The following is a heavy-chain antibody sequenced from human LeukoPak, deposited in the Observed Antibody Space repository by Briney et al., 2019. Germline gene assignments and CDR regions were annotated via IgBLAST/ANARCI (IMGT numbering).Heavy chain of an antibody. CDR2: INWNGGST. V-gene: IGHV3-20*04. CDR1: GFTFDDYG. J-gene: IGHJ3*02. D-gene: IGHD1-26*01. Sequence: GGSLRLSCAASGFTFDDYGMSWVRQAPGKGLEWVSGINWNGGSTGYADSVKGRFTISRDNAKNSLYLQMNSLRAEDTALYYCAKDTMGRGGSPLDAFDIWGQGTMVTVSS. CDR3: AKDTMGRGGSPLDAFDI.